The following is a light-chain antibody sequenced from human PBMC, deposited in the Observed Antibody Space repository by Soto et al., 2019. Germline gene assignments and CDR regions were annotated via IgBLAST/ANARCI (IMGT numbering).Light chain of an antibody. Sequence: QSALTQPASVSGSPGQSITISCTGTSRDVGGYNYVSWYQQHPGKAPKVMIYEVNNRPSGVSDRFSGSKSGNTATLTISRVEAGDEADYYCQVWDSSSDHWVFGGGTKVTVL. CDR2: EVN. CDR3: QVWDSSSDHWV. V-gene: IGLV2-14*01. J-gene: IGLJ3*02. CDR1: SRDVGGYNY.